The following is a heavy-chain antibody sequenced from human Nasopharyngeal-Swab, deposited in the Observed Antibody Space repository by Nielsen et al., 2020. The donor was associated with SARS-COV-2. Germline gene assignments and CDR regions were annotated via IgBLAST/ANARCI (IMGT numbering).Heavy chain of an antibody. CDR3: ARRGRIPVYGTSDDFYYYLDV. CDR1: GDSISSYY. Sequence: SETLSLTCTVSGDSISSYYWAWIRQPTGKGLEWIGSPNYNPPLTSRVTISVDTSKNQVSLRLTSVTAADPSIYYCARRGRIPVYGTSDDFYYYLDVWGKGTRVTVSS. CDR2: P. D-gene: IGHD6-19*01. V-gene: IGHV4-59*08. J-gene: IGHJ6*03.